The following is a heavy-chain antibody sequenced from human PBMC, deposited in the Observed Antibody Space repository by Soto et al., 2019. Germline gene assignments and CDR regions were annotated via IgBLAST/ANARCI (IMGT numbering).Heavy chain of an antibody. J-gene: IGHJ3*02. V-gene: IGHV3-21*01. CDR3: ARGAPYGDYVVDAFDI. CDR1: GFTFSSYS. D-gene: IGHD4-17*01. Sequence: GGSLRLSCAASGFTFSSYSMNWVRQAPGKGLEWVSSISSSSSYIYYADSVKGRFTISRDNAKNSLYLQMNSLRAEDTAVYYCARGAPYGDYVVDAFDIWGQGTMVTVSS. CDR2: ISSSSSYI.